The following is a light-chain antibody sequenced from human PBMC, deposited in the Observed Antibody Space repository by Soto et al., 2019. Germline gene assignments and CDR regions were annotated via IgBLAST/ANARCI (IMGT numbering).Light chain of an antibody. CDR2: DAS. Sequence: EIFLTQSPATLSLSPGDRATLSWRAIQSVSSYLAWYQQKPGQDPRLLIYDASTRATGIQARFSGSGSRTEFALTISSMQSEDFAIYYCKEYNSWPGTFGQGTKVDIK. CDR3: KEYNSWPGT. V-gene: IGKV3-15*01. J-gene: IGKJ1*01. CDR1: QSVSSY.